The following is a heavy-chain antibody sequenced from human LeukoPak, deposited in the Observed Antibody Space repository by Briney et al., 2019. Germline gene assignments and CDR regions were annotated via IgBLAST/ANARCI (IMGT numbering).Heavy chain of an antibody. CDR1: GGSISSYY. D-gene: IGHD2-15*01. CDR2: IYTSGST. J-gene: IGHJ3*02. V-gene: IGHV4-4*07. CDR3: ARDRPGYCSGGSCYFLGDAFDI. Sequence: PSETQSLTCTVSGGSISSYYWSWIRQPAGKGLEWIGRIYTSGSTNYNPSLKSRVTMSVDTSKNQFSPKLSSVTAADTAVYYCARDRPGYCSGGSCYFLGDAFDIWGQGTMVTVSS.